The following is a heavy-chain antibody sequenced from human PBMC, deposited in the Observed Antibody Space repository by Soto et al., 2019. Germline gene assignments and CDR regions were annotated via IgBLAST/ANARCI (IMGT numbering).Heavy chain of an antibody. CDR3: ARVAHHDYSNPTEHRDYYYYMDV. J-gene: IGHJ6*03. D-gene: IGHD4-4*01. V-gene: IGHV4-30-2*01. CDR2: ISHHGST. CDR1: GGSISSDRYS. Sequence: SETLSLSCTVCGGSISSDRYSWTWIRQPPGKGLEWIGYISHHGSTYYKPSLASRVTISVDRSQNLFSLRLSSLRSEDTAVYYCARVAHHDYSNPTEHRDYYYYMDVWGKGTTVTVSS.